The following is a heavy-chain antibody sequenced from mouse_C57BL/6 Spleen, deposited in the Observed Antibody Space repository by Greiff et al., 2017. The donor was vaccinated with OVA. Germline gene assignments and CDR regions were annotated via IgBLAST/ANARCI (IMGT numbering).Heavy chain of an antibody. Sequence: QVQLQQSGAELVMPGASVKLSCKASGYTFTSYWMHWVKQRPGQGLEWIGEIDPSDSYTNYNQKFKGKSTLTVDKSSSTAYMQLSSLTSEDSAVYYGARGKNYYGSRDWFAYWGQGTLVTVSA. J-gene: IGHJ3*01. V-gene: IGHV1-69*01. CDR1: GYTFTSYW. D-gene: IGHD1-1*01. CDR2: IDPSDSYT. CDR3: ARGKNYYGSRDWFAY.